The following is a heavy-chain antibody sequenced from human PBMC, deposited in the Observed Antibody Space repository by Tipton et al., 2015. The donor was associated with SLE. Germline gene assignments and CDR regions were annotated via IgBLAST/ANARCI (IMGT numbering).Heavy chain of an antibody. D-gene: IGHD2-21*02. CDR1: GASISGSHYY. CDR2: IYYSGST. Sequence: TLSLTCAVSGASISGSHYYWGWIRQPPGKGLEWIGSIYYSGSTYCNPSLKSRVTISVDTSKSQLSLKLTSVTAADTAVYYCARGMVTWRGAIIGVDVWGQGTTVNVSS. J-gene: IGHJ6*02. CDR3: ARGMVTWRGAIIGVDV. V-gene: IGHV4-39*07.